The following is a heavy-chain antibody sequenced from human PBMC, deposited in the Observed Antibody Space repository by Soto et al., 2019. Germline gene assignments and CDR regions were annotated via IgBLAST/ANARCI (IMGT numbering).Heavy chain of an antibody. CDR3: AKPLYDSGGWGYFDL. V-gene: IGHV4-31*03. D-gene: IGHD3-10*01. CDR1: GGSISSGGFH. J-gene: IGHJ2*01. Sequence: QVQLQESGPGLVKPSQTLSLTCTVSGGSISSGGFHWNWIRQHPGKGLEWIGYISYSGTTYYNSSLKSRVTRSVDTSQNQFSLKLSSLTAADTAVYYCAKPLYDSGGWGYFDLWGRGTLVTVSS. CDR2: ISYSGTT.